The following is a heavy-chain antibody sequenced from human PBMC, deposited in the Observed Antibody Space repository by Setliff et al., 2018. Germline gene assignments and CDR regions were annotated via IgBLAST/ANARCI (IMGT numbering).Heavy chain of an antibody. Sequence: PSETLSLTCTVSGYSISSGYIWGWIRQPPGKGLEWVGNIGHTGSINYNPSLKSRLTISRGTSKNQVSLKLNSVTATDTAVYYCARDLGHGGDSDYWGQGILGTVS. CDR2: IGHTGSI. D-gene: IGHD2-21*02. CDR3: ARDLGHGGDSDY. CDR1: GYSISSGYI. V-gene: IGHV4-38-2*02. J-gene: IGHJ4*02.